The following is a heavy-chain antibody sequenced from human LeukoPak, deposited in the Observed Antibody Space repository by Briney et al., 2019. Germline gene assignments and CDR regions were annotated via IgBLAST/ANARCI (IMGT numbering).Heavy chain of an antibody. CDR2: MNPNSGNT. CDR3: ATESTMVRATGAY. CDR1: GYTFTSYD. V-gene: IGHV1-8*01. Sequence: ASVKVSCKASGYTFTSYDINWVRQATGQGLEWMGWMNPNSGNTGYAQKFQGRVTMARNTSISTAYMELSSLRSEDTAVYYCATESTMVRATGAYWGQGTLVTVSS. D-gene: IGHD3-10*01. J-gene: IGHJ4*02.